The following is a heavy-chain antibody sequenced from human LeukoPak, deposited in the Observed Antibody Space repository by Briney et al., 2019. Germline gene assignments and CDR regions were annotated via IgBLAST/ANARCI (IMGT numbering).Heavy chain of an antibody. J-gene: IGHJ4*02. CDR2: IYSGGST. CDR1: GFTVSSNY. D-gene: IGHD6-6*01. CDR3: TTDESKYSSSGAYEDY. Sequence: GGSLRLSCAASGFTVSSNYMSWVRQAPGKGLEWVSVIYSGGSTYYADSVKGRFTISRDNSKNTLYLQMNSLRAEDTAVYYCTTDESKYSSSGAYEDYWGQGTLVTVSS. V-gene: IGHV3-53*01.